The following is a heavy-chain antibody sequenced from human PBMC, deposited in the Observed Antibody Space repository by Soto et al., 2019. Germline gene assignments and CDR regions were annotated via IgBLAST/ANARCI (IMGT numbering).Heavy chain of an antibody. J-gene: IGHJ4*02. CDR3: SKEGGAVPLSPRLEPNYFDY. CDR1: GFTFSSHG. CDR2: ISYDGSNK. V-gene: IGHV3-30*18. Sequence: PGGSLRLSCAASGFTFSSHGMHWVRQAPGKGLEWVAVISYDGSNKYYADSVKGRFTISRDNSKNTLYLQMNSLRAEDTAVYYCSKEGGAVPLSPRLEPNYFDYWGQGTLVTVSS. D-gene: IGHD1-1*01.